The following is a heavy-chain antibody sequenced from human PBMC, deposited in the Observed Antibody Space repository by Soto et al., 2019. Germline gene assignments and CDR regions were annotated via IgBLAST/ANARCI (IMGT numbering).Heavy chain of an antibody. Sequence: SETLSLTCTVSGGSISSGGYYWSWIRQHPGKGLEWIGYIYYSGSTYYNPSLKSRVTISVDTSKNQFSLKLSSVTAADTAVYYCARVRAAAGRDFDYWGQGTLVTVTS. CDR2: IYYSGST. D-gene: IGHD6-13*01. J-gene: IGHJ4*02. V-gene: IGHV4-31*03. CDR3: ARVRAAAGRDFDY. CDR1: GGSISSGGYY.